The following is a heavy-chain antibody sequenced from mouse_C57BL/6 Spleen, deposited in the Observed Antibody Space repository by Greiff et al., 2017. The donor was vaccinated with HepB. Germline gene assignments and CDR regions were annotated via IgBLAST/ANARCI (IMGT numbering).Heavy chain of an antibody. V-gene: IGHV1-82*01. CDR2: IYPGDGDT. Sequence: VQLVESGPELVKPGASVKISCKASGYAFSSSWMNWVKQRPGKGLEWIGRIYPGDGDTNYNGKFKGKATLTADKSSSTAYMQLSSLTSEDSAVYFCARSRGGYAMDYWGQGTSVTVSS. J-gene: IGHJ4*01. CDR3: ARSRGGYAMDY. CDR1: GYAFSSSW.